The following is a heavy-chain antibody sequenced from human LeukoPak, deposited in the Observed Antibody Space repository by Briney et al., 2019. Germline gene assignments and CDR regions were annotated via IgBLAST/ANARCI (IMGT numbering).Heavy chain of an antibody. D-gene: IGHD4-17*01. V-gene: IGHV3-30*01. J-gene: IGHJ4*02. CDR1: GFTFSSYA. Sequence: GGSLRLSCAASGFTFSSYARHWVRQAPGKGLEWVAVISYDGSNKYYADSVNGRFTISRDNSKNPLSLQMNSLSAEDTAVYYCARENGNFDYWGQGTLVTVSS. CDR3: ARENGNFDY. CDR2: ISYDGSNK.